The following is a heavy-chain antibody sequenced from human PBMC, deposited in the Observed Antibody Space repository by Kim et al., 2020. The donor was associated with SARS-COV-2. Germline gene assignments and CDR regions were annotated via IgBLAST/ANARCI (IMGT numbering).Heavy chain of an antibody. V-gene: IGHV4-39*07. CDR1: GGSISSSSYY. CDR2: IYYSGST. D-gene: IGHD1-26*01. Sequence: SETLSLTCTVSGGSISSSSYYWGWIRQPPGKGLEWIGSIYYSGSTYYNPSLKSRVTISVDTSKNQFSLKLSSVTAADTAVYYCARDFSSRVGTQIDYWG. J-gene: IGHJ4*01. CDR3: ARDFSSRVGTQIDY.